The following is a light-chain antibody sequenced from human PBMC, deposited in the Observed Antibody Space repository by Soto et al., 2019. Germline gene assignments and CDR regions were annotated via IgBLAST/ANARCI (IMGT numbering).Light chain of an antibody. CDR2: RNN. CDR1: SSNIGSNY. V-gene: IGLV1-47*01. CDR3: AAWDDSLSGYVV. Sequence: QAVVTQPPSASGTPGQRVTISCSGSSSNIGSNYVYWYQQLPGTAPKLLIYRNNQRPSGVPDRFSGSKSGTSASLAISGLRSEHEADYYCAAWDDSLSGYVVFGGGTKLTVL. J-gene: IGLJ2*01.